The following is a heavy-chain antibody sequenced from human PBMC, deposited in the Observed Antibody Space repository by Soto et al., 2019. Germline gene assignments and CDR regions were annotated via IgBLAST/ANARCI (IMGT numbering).Heavy chain of an antibody. Sequence: ASVKVSCKASGYTFTSYDINWVRQATGQGLEWMGWMNPNSGNTGYAQKFQGRVTMTRNTSISTAYMELSSLRSEDTAVYYCARARRGFYDFWSGYYTEQETYNWFDPCGQGTLVTVSS. D-gene: IGHD3-3*01. CDR1: GYTFTSYD. J-gene: IGHJ5*02. CDR3: ARARRGFYDFWSGYYTEQETYNWFDP. V-gene: IGHV1-8*01. CDR2: MNPNSGNT.